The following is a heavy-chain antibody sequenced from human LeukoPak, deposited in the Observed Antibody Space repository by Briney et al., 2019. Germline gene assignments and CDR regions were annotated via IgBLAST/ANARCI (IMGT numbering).Heavy chain of an antibody. D-gene: IGHD2-15*01. J-gene: IGHJ4*02. Sequence: ASVKVSCKASGYTFTGYYMHWVRQAPGQGLEWMGWINPNSGGTNYAQKFQGRVTMTRDTSISTAYMELSRLRSDDTAVYYCASTLQYCSGGSCYPGSFDYWGQGTLVTVSS. CDR3: ASTLQYCSGGSCYPGSFDY. V-gene: IGHV1-2*02. CDR1: GYTFTGYY. CDR2: INPNSGGT.